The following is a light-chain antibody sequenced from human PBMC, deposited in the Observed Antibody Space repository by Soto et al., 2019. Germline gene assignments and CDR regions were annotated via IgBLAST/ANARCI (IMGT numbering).Light chain of an antibody. CDR3: QYYDNYSWT. V-gene: IGKV1-5*03. CDR1: QSIGVW. J-gene: IGKJ1*01. CDR2: KTS. Sequence: DIQLTQSPSTLSASVGDRVTITCRASQSIGVWLTWYQQKPGKAPKFPIYKTSTLESGVPSRFSGSGSGTEFTLTISSLQPDDFATYHCQYYDNYSWTFGQGTKVEIK.